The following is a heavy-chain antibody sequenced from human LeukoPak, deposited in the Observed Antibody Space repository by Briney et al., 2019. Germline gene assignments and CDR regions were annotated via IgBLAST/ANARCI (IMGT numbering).Heavy chain of an antibody. J-gene: IGHJ1*01. CDR1: GYTFTGYY. CDR3: ARPEYDSSGYYSSEYFQH. Sequence: GASVKVSCKASGYTFTGYYMHWVRQAPGQGLEWMGGIIPIFGTANYAQKFQGRVTITADESTSTAYMELSSLRSEDTAVYYCARPEYDSSGYYSSEYFQHWGQGTLVTVSS. CDR2: IIPIFGTA. V-gene: IGHV1-69*13. D-gene: IGHD3-22*01.